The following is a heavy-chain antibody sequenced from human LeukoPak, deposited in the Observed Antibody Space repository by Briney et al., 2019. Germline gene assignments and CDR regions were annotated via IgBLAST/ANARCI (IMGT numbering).Heavy chain of an antibody. CDR2: IRYDGSNK. CDR3: AKDFGSYGYNYFDY. V-gene: IGHV3-30*02. CDR1: GFTFSSYS. Sequence: GGSLRLSCAASGFTFSSYSMNWVRQAPGKGLEWVAFIRYDGSNKYYADSVKGRFTISRDNSKNTLYLQMNSLRAEDTAVYYCAKDFGSYGYNYFDYWGQGTLVTVSS. J-gene: IGHJ4*02. D-gene: IGHD5-18*01.